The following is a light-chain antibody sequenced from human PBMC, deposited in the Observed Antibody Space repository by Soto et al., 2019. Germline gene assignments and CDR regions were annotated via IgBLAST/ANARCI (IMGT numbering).Light chain of an antibody. CDR2: GAS. CDR3: QHYGFSLRT. Sequence: EIVLTQSPGTLSLSPGERATLSCRASQSVRGNYLAWYQQKPGQAPRLLISGASSRASGIPDRFSGSWSGTDFTLTISRLEPEDFAVYYCQHYGFSLRTFGQGSKVEI. J-gene: IGKJ1*01. CDR1: QSVRGNY. V-gene: IGKV3-20*01.